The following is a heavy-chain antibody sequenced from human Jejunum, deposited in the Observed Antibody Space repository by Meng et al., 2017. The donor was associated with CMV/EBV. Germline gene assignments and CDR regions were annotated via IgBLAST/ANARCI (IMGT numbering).Heavy chain of an antibody. J-gene: IGHJ4*02. Sequence: GFTVTSLARTWIRHAQGKRLEWVSTISIRGDTTYHADDVKDRFTTSRDNSKNTLFLQMDSLRVDDTATYYCAKESSGWTSGDYYDHWGQGTKVTVSS. CDR1: GFTVTSLA. D-gene: IGHD6-19*01. V-gene: IGHV3-23*01. CDR2: ISIRGDTT. CDR3: AKESSGWTSGDYYDH.